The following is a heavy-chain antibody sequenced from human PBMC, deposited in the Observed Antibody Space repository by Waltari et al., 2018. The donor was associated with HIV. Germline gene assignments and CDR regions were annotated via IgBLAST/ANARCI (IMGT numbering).Heavy chain of an antibody. CDR2: MNPNSGNT. J-gene: IGHJ6*02. D-gene: IGHD6-13*01. Sequence: QATGQGLEWMGWMNPNSGNTGYAQKFQGRVTMTRNTSISTAYMELSSLRSEDTAVYYCARYSSSLSIARFAAGEGSTYYYYGMDVWGQGTTVTVSS. V-gene: IGHV1-8*01. CDR3: ARYSSSLSIARFAAGEGSTYYYYGMDV.